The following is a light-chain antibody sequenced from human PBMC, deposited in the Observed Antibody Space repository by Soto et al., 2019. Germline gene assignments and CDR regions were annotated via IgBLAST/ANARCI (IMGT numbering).Light chain of an antibody. Sequence: EIVLTQSPATLSLSPGERATLSCRARQSVSSYLAWYQQKPGQAPRLLIYDASNRATGIPARFSGSGSGTDFTLTISSLEPEDCAVHDWQQRSNWPYTFGQGTKLEIK. V-gene: IGKV3-11*01. CDR1: QSVSSY. CDR3: QQRSNWPYT. J-gene: IGKJ2*01. CDR2: DAS.